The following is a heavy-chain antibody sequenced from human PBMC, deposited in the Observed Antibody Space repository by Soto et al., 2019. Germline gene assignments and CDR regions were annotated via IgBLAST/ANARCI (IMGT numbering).Heavy chain of an antibody. J-gene: IGHJ5*01. D-gene: IGHD1-26*01. V-gene: IGHV4-59*01. Sequence: SETLSLTCTVSGGSISSYYWSWIRQPPGKGLEWIGYIYYSGSINYNPSLKSRVTISVDTSKNQFSLKLSSVTAADTAVYYCARCLFSYGARFDSSGQGTLVTGSS. CDR2: IYYSGSI. CDR3: ARCLFSYGARFDS. CDR1: GGSISSYY.